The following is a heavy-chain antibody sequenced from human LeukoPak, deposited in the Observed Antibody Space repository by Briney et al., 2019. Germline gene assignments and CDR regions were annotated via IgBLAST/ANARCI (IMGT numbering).Heavy chain of an antibody. Sequence: ASVKVSCKASGYTFTVYYIHWLRQAPGQGLEWMGWVIPNKGGTNYAQNYQGRVTMTRDTSISTAYMELSGLRFDDTAVYYCARDQGNDEVCLDIWGQGTMVTVSS. J-gene: IGHJ3*02. V-gene: IGHV1-2*02. CDR2: VIPNKGGT. CDR3: ARDQGNDEVCLDI. CDR1: GYTFTVYY.